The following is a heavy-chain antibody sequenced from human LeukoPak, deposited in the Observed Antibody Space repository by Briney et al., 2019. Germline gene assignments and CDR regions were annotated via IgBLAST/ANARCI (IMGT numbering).Heavy chain of an antibody. CDR3: ARYSSGWRSFDI. Sequence: SETLSLTCTVSGGSISSYYWSWIRQPPGKGLEWIGYIYYSGSTNYDPSLKSRVTISVDTSKNQFSLNLSSVTAADTAVYYCARYSSGWRSFDIWGQGTMVTVSS. CDR1: GGSISSYY. J-gene: IGHJ3*02. CDR2: IYYSGST. V-gene: IGHV4-59*01. D-gene: IGHD6-19*01.